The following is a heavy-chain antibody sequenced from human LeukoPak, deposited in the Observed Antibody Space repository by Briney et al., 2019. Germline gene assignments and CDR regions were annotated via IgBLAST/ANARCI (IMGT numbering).Heavy chain of an antibody. D-gene: IGHD1-26*01. CDR2: FYTSGST. CDR1: GFTISSGSYY. V-gene: IGHV4-61*02. J-gene: IGHJ6*04. CDR3: ARHGIVGATPSYYYSAMDV. Sequence: PSQTLSLTCTASGFTISSGSYYWSWLRQPAGKGLEWIGRFYTSGSTNYNPSLKSRVTLSVDTSKNQFSLKLSSVTAADTAVYYCARHGIVGATPSYYYSAMDVWGEGTTVTVSS.